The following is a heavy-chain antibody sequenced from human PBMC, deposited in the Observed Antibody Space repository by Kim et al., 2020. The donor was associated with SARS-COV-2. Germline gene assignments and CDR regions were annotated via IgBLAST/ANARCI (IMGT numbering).Heavy chain of an antibody. CDR3: ARDRSPYVSGSYSGMDV. J-gene: IGHJ6*02. CDR1: GYTFTSYY. CDR2: INPSGGST. Sequence: ASVKVSCKASGYTFTSYYMHWVRQAPGQGLEWMGIINPSGGSTSYAQKFQGRVTMTRDTSTSTVYMELSSLRSEDTAVYYCARDRSPYVSGSYSGMDVWGQGTTVTVSS. V-gene: IGHV1-46*01. D-gene: IGHD3-10*01.